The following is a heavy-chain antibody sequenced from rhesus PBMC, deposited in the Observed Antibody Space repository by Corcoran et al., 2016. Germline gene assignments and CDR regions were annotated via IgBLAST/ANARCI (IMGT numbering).Heavy chain of an antibody. CDR3: AGDGGSWKGYFDY. D-gene: IGHD6-25*01. V-gene: IGHV4-76*01. J-gene: IGHJ4*01. Sequence: QVQLQESGPGVVKPSETLSLTCAVSGYSISSGYDWSWLRQAPGKGLEWIGYIYGSSGSTNYNPSLKNRVSSATGTSKNQFSLKLRSVTAADTAVYYCAGDGGSWKGYFDYWGQGVLVTVSS. CDR2: IYGSSGST. CDR1: GYSISSGYD.